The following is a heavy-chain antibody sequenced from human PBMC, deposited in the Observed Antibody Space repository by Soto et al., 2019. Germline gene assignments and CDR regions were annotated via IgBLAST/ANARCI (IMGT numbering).Heavy chain of an antibody. Sequence: DVQLVESGGGLIQPGESLRLSCGAFGFTISGKKYVAWVRQAPGKGLEWVSALYDIDGSFYADSVKGRFTTSSDSSKTTVYLQMNDPRPDDTAVYYCATWHEREHAYDVWGLGTTVTVSS. CDR3: ATWHEREHAYDV. CDR1: GFTISGKKY. V-gene: IGHV3-53*01. D-gene: IGHD1-1*01. J-gene: IGHJ3*01. CDR2: LYDIDGS.